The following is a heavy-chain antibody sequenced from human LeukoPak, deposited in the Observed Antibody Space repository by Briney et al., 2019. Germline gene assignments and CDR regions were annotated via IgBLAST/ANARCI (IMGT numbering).Heavy chain of an antibody. CDR1: GDSVSSNSAA. J-gene: IGHJ1*01. D-gene: IGHD6-19*01. Sequence: SQTLSLTCAISGDSVSSNSAAWNWIRQSPSRGLEWLGRTYYRSKWYNDYAVSVKSRITINPDTSKNQFSLQLNSVTPEDTAVYYCAREGYSSGWYQGYFQHWGQGTLVTVSS. CDR2: TYYRSKWYN. V-gene: IGHV6-1*01. CDR3: AREGYSSGWYQGYFQH.